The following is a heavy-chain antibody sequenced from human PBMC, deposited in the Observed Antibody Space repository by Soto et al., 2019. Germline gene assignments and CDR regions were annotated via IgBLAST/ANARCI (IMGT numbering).Heavy chain of an antibody. Sequence: PGGSLRLSCAASGFDASVNFMTWVRQAPGKGLEWVSSINNGGNTFYADSVKGRFTISRDDSKNTLHLQMNSLRVEDTSMYYCVRENYYYGMDVWGQGTAVTVSS. J-gene: IGHJ6*02. CDR2: INNGGNT. V-gene: IGHV3-66*01. CDR1: GFDASVNF. CDR3: VRENYYYGMDV.